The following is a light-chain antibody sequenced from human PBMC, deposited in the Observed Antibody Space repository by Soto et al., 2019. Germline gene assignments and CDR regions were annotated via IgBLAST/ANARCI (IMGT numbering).Light chain of an antibody. CDR2: DVS. V-gene: IGLV2-11*01. CDR1: SSDVGGYNY. Sequence: QSVLTQPRSVSGSPGQSVTISCTGTSSDVGGYNYVSWYRQHPGKAPKLMIYDVSKRPSGVPDLFSGSKSGNTASLTISGLQAEDEADYYCCSYAGSYTWVFVTGTKLTVL. J-gene: IGLJ1*01. CDR3: CSYAGSYTWV.